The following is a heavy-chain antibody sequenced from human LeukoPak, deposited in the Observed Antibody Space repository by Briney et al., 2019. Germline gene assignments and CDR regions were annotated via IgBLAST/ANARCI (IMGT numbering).Heavy chain of an antibody. Sequence: QAGGALRLFCAASGFTFSSYAMHWVRQAPGKGLEYVSSITTNGGSTYYADSVKGRFTISRDNSKNTLYLQMGSLRAEDMAVYYCARDGSQLLYYFDYWGQGTLVTVSS. J-gene: IGHJ4*02. CDR3: ARDGSQLLYYFDY. D-gene: IGHD2-2*01. CDR2: ITTNGGST. V-gene: IGHV3-64*02. CDR1: GFTFSSYA.